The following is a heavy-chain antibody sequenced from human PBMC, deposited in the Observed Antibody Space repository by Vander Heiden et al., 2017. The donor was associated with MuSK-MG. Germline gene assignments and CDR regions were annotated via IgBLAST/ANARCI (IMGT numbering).Heavy chain of an antibody. V-gene: IGHV3-48*02. J-gene: IGHJ4*03. Sequence: AQLVQSGGGLVQPGGSLRLSCEASGFRFDLYDMIWVRQAPGKGLEWLSYLGSSSVTLHYADTVKGRFTVTRDNAKDSLFLQMNNVRDDDSALYYCAKVEWGEGVDLPTGASSLWGQGTQVTVSS. D-gene: IGHD3-3*01. CDR1: GFRFDLYD. CDR2: LGSSSVTL. CDR3: AKVEWGEGVDLPTGASSL.